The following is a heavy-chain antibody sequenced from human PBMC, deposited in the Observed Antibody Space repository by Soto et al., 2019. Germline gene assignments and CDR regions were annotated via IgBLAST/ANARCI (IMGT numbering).Heavy chain of an antibody. CDR3: ARGRASGSYYLLDY. V-gene: IGHV1-8*01. Sequence: GASGKVSCKGSGNTFTRYDIQWGRQATGHGLEWMGWINPNSGNIGYAQKFQGRVTMTRDTAIRTAYMEVSRLRSDDTAVYYCARGRASGSYYLLDYWGQGTLVTVSS. CDR1: GNTFTRYD. D-gene: IGHD3-10*01. J-gene: IGHJ4*02. CDR2: INPNSGNI.